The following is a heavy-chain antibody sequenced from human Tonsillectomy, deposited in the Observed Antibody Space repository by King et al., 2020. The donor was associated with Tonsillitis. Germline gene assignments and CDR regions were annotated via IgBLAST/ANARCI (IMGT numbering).Heavy chain of an antibody. CDR3: TRGGDYDSGYYYGMDV. J-gene: IGHJ6*02. Sequence: VQLVESGGGLVQPGGSRTLSGAASGFTFSGAAMQWVRQPSGAGLECVCLIRCKAISYATVYAASVNGRFTVSRDDLKKTGYLQVNSLKTEDTAVYYCTRGGDYDSGYYYGMDVWGQGTTVTVSS. V-gene: IGHV3-73*02. CDR1: GFTFSGAA. D-gene: IGHD4-17*01. CDR2: IRCKAISYAT.